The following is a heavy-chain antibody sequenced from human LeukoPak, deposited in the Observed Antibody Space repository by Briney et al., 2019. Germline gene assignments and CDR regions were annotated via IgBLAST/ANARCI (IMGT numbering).Heavy chain of an antibody. J-gene: IGHJ4*02. Sequence: GGTLRLSCAASGFTFSSYEMNWVRQAPGKGLEWVSSITSSGRYIYYADSVKGRFTISRDNSENSLYLQMDSLTAEDTAVYYCTRKGSQWDFLVDYWGQGTRVAVSP. CDR3: TRKGSQWDFLVDY. CDR1: GFTFSSYE. D-gene: IGHD2/OR15-2a*01. CDR2: ITSSGRYI. V-gene: IGHV3-21*01.